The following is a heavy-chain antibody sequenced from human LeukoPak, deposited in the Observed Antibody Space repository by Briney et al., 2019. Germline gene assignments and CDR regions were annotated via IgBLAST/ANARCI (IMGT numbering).Heavy chain of an antibody. CDR3: TRHYRSSGYGHYFDY. J-gene: IGHJ4*02. Sequence: KVGESLKISCKGSGYSFTSYWIGWVRQMPGKGLEWMGIIYPGDSDTRYSPSFQGQVTISADKSISTAYLQWSSLKASDTAIYYCTRHYRSSGYGHYFDYWGQGTLVTVSS. CDR2: IYPGDSDT. V-gene: IGHV5-51*01. CDR1: GYSFTSYW. D-gene: IGHD3-22*01.